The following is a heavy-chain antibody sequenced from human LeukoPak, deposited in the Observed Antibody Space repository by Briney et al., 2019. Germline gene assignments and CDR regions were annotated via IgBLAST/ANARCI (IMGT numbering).Heavy chain of an antibody. D-gene: IGHD2-15*01. Sequence: SVKVSCKASGGTVSSYAISWVRRAPGQGLEWWGGIIPIFGTANYAQKFQGRVTITADESTSTAYMELSSLRSEDTAVYYCARGVRDILVLYYYYYMDVWGKGTTVTISS. CDR1: GGTVSSYA. CDR2: IIPIFGTA. V-gene: IGHV1-69*13. CDR3: ARGVRDILVLYYYYYMDV. J-gene: IGHJ6*03.